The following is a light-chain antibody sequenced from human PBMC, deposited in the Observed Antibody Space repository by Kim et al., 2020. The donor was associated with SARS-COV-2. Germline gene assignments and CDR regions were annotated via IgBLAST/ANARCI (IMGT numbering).Light chain of an antibody. V-gene: IGKV3-11*01. CDR1: QSVSSN. Sequence: PGESATLSCRASQSVSSNLAWYQQKPGQAPRLLIYDASKRAPGIPARFSGSGSGTDFSLTITSLEFEDSAVYYCQQRSDWPITFGQGTRLRLN. CDR3: QQRSDWPIT. CDR2: DAS. J-gene: IGKJ5*01.